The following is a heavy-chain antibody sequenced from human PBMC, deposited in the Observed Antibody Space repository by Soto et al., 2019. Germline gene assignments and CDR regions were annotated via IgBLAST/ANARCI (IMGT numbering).Heavy chain of an antibody. CDR3: ARRSSGWYFDY. CDR1: GFTFSSYA. V-gene: IGHV3-23*01. Sequence: EVQLLESGGGLVQPGGSLRLSCAASGFTFSSYAMNWVRQAPGRGLEWVSVLSGSGGSTYYADSVQGRFTISRDNSKNTLYLQMNRLRAEDTAVYYCARRSSGWYFDYWGQGTLVTVSS. J-gene: IGHJ4*02. CDR2: LSGSGGST. D-gene: IGHD6-19*01.